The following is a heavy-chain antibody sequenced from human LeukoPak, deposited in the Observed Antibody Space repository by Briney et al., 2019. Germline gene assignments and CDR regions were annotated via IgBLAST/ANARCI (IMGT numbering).Heavy chain of an antibody. CDR2: IIPIFGTA. J-gene: IGHJ4*02. V-gene: IGHV1-69*13. Sequence: GASVKVSCKASGGTFSSYAIGWVRQAPGQGLEWMGGIIPIFGTANYAQKFQGRVTITADESTSTAYMELSSLRSEDTAVYYCAREGSGYEELRFGFSFDYWGQGTLVTVSS. D-gene: IGHD5-12*01. CDR3: AREGSGYEELRFGFSFDY. CDR1: GGTFSSYA.